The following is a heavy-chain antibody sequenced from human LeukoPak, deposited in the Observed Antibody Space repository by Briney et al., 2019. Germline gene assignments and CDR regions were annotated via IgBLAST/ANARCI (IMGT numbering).Heavy chain of an antibody. V-gene: IGHV4-39*01. CDR1: GGSISITTYY. Sequence: SSETLSLTCTVSGGSISITTYYWGWIRQPPGKGLEWIGTIYFSGSTYYNPSLKRRVTISVDTSKNQFSLTMSSVTAADPAVYYCANLGYYNYGMDVWGQGTTVTVSS. J-gene: IGHJ6*02. CDR2: IYFSGST. CDR3: ANLGYYNYGMDV.